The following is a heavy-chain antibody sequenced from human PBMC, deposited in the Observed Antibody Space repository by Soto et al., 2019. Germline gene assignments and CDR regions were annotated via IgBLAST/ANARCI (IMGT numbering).Heavy chain of an antibody. V-gene: IGHV4-34*01. J-gene: IGHJ5*01. CDR2: INHRGST. D-gene: IGHD2-21*01. CDR3: ARGYPRSIFSTALATSYWFDS. Sequence: QVQLQQWGAGLLKPSETLSLTCAVYGGSFSGHYWSWIRQYPGKGLEWIAEINHRGSTNYNPSLKGPGTMSGDTFKNQFSLRLGLVTSADAAVYYCARGYPRSIFSTALATSYWFDSWGQGGLVTVSS. CDR1: GGSFSGHY.